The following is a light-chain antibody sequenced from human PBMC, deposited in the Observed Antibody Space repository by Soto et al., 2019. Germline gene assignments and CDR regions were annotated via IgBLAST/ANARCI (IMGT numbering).Light chain of an antibody. CDR3: MQAIQAPRT. CDR1: QSLLHSNGNIY. Sequence: IVLTQSPLSLPVTPGEPASISCRSSQSLLHSNGNIYLDWYLQKPGQSPQLLIYLGSIRDSGVPDRFSGSGSGTDFTLKITRVEAEDVGVYYCMQAIQAPRTFGLGTKVEIK. CDR2: LGS. J-gene: IGKJ1*01. V-gene: IGKV2-28*01.